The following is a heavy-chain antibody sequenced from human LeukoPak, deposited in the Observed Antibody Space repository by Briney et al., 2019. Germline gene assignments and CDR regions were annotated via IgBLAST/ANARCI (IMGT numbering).Heavy chain of an antibody. D-gene: IGHD4-23*01. Sequence: KPSETLSLTCTVSGGSISSSSYYWGWIRQPPGKGLEWIGSIYYSGSTYYNPSLKSRVTISVDTSKNQFSLKLSSVTAADTAVYYCARVQTTVVTLSWFDPWGQGTLVTVSS. V-gene: IGHV4-39*01. J-gene: IGHJ5*02. CDR1: GGSISSSSYY. CDR3: ARVQTTVVTLSWFDP. CDR2: IYYSGST.